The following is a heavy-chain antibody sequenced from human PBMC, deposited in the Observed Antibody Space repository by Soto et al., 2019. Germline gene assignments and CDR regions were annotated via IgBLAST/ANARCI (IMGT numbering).Heavy chain of an antibody. Sequence: PSETLSLTCVVYDGSLTEYHWSWVRQTPGKGPEWIGEVSHHGTSHYNPSLGSRVIMSFDTSKDQFSLTLQSVTAADTGIYYCARGQSAVDVFFPTPVTFDPWGPGTPVTVSS. CDR2: VSHHGTS. CDR3: ARGQSAVDVFFPTPVTFDP. J-gene: IGHJ5*02. D-gene: IGHD1-1*01. V-gene: IGHV4-34*01. CDR1: DGSLTEYH.